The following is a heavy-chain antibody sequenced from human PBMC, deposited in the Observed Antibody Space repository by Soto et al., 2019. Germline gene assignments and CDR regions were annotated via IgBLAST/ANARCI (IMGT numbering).Heavy chain of an antibody. J-gene: IGHJ5*02. V-gene: IGHV1-24*01. CDR2: FDPEDGET. Sequence: ASVKVSCKVSGYTLTELSMHWVRQAPGKGLGWMGGFDPEDGETIYAQKFQGRVTMTEDTSTDTAYMELSSLRSEDTAVYYCATEILVRNWIDPWGQGTLVTVSS. D-gene: IGHD2-15*01. CDR3: ATEILVRNWIDP. CDR1: GYTLTELS.